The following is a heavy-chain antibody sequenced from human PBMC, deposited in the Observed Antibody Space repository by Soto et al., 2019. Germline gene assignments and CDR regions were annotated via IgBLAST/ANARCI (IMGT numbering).Heavy chain of an antibody. Sequence: PGGSLRLSCAASGFTFSSYAMHWVRQAPGKGLEWVAVISYDGSNKYYADSVKGRFTISRDNSKNTLYLQMNSLRAEDTAVYYCARMGYPQGSWGQGTLVTVSS. CDR1: GFTFSSYA. V-gene: IGHV3-30-3*01. CDR2: ISYDGSNK. J-gene: IGHJ5*02. CDR3: ARMGYPQGS. D-gene: IGHD5-18*01.